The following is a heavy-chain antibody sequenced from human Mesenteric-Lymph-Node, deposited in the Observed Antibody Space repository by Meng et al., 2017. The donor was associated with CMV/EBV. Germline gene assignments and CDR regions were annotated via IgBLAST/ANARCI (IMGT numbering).Heavy chain of an antibody. V-gene: IGHV3-30*02. CDR3: AKDLELSSGTLDS. Sequence: GESLKISCAASGFTLKKYGMHWVRQAPGKGLQWVAFIRYDGSNKYYADSVKGRFTIFRDNSKNTLYLEMNSLRADDTAVYYCAKDLELSSGTLDSWGQGTLVTVSS. J-gene: IGHJ4*02. CDR2: IRYDGSNK. D-gene: IGHD6-19*01. CDR1: GFTLKKYG.